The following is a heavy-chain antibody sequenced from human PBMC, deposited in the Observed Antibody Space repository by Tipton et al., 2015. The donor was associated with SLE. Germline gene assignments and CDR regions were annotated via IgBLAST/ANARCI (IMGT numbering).Heavy chain of an antibody. D-gene: IGHD2-2*01. CDR1: GGSFTSSSFY. CDR3: TSAAYQYNYDF. Sequence: TLSLTCAVYGGSFTSSSFYWDWIRQPPGKALEWIGSIYYGGNTYYNPSLKSRVTMSVDTSKNHVSLKLSSVTAADTAVYYCTSAAYQYNYDFWGQGALVTVSS. J-gene: IGHJ4*02. CDR2: IYYGGNT. V-gene: IGHV4-39*02.